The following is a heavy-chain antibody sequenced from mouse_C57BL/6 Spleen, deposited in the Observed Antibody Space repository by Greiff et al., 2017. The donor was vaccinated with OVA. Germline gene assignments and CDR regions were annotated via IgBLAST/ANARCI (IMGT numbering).Heavy chain of an antibody. CDR1: GFTFSSYT. J-gene: IGHJ3*01. CDR2: ISGGGGNT. Sequence: DVQLVESGGGLVKPGGSLKLSCAASGFTFSSYTMSWVRQTPEQRLEWVATISGGGGNTSYPDSVKGRFTISRDNAKNTLYLQMSSLGAEDTALYYCARQGYYGEFAYWGQGTLVTVSA. V-gene: IGHV5-9*01. D-gene: IGHD1-1*01. CDR3: ARQGYYGEFAY.